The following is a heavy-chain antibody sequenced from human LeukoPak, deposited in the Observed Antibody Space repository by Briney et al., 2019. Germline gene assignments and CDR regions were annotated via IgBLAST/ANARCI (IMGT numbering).Heavy chain of an antibody. CDR1: GGSISSYY. CDR2: IYYSGST. Sequence: SETLSLTCTVSGGSISSYYWSWIRQPPGKGLEWIGYIYYSGSTNYNPSLKSRVTISVDTSKNQFSLKLSSVTAADTAVYYCARVMSADPNAFDYWGQGTLVTVSS. V-gene: IGHV4-59*01. J-gene: IGHJ4*02. CDR3: ARVMSADPNAFDY. D-gene: IGHD3-16*01.